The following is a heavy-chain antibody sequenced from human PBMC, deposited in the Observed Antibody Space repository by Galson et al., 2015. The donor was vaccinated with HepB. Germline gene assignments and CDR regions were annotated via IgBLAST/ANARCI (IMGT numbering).Heavy chain of an antibody. V-gene: IGHV5-51*01. D-gene: IGHD6-6*01. Sequence: QSGAEVKKPGESLKISCKGSGYSFTSYWIGWVRQMPGKGLEWMGIIYPGDSDTRYSPSFQGQVTISADKSISTAYLQWSSLKASDTAMYYCARHGVDWEAARKQTVYYYGMDVWGQGTTVTVSS. CDR1: GYSFTSYW. CDR3: ARHGVDWEAARKQTVYYYGMDV. CDR2: IYPGDSDT. J-gene: IGHJ6*02.